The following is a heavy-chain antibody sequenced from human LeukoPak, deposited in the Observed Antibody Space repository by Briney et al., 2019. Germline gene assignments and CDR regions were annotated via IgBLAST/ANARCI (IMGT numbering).Heavy chain of an antibody. J-gene: IGHJ4*02. D-gene: IGHD6-13*01. Sequence: PGRSLRLSCAASGFTFSTNAMHWVRQAPGKGLEWVAVISYDGSNKYHADSVKGRFTISRDNSRNTLYLQMNSLRSDDTAVYYCARDAQVAAAGLFDYWGQGTLVTVSS. V-gene: IGHV3-30*04. CDR1: GFTFSTNA. CDR2: ISYDGSNK. CDR3: ARDAQVAAAGLFDY.